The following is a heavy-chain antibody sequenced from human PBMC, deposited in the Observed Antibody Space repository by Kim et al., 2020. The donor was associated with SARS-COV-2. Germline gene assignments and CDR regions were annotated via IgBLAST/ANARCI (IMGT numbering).Heavy chain of an antibody. Sequence: GGSLRLSCTASGFTFGDYAMSWVRQAPGKGLEWVGFIRSKPYGGTTEYAASVKGRFTISSDDSKSVAYLQMNSLKTEDTAVYFCSRSNSRFGKLMDVWGQGTLVTVSS. J-gene: IGHJ4*02. CDR1: GFTFGDYA. D-gene: IGHD2-8*01. CDR2: IRSKPYGGTT. CDR3: SRSNSRFGKLMDV. V-gene: IGHV3-49*04.